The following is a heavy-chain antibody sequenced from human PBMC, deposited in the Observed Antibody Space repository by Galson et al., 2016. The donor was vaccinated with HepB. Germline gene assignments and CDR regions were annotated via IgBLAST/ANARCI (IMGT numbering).Heavy chain of an antibody. V-gene: IGHV3-21*01. CDR3: ARGRWLELDY. J-gene: IGHJ4*02. D-gene: IGHD5-24*01. CDR2: ITRSSYK. Sequence: SLRPSCAASGFTFSTYNMNWVRQAPGKGLEWVSSITRSSYKYYADSLKGRFTISRDNAKNSLYLQMNSLRAEDTAVYYCARGRWLELDYCGQGTLVTVSS. CDR1: GFTFSTYN.